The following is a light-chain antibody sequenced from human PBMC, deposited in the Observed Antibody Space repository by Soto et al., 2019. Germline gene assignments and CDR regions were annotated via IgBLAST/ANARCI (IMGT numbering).Light chain of an antibody. CDR1: QSVLYSSNNKNY. CDR2: WAS. J-gene: IGKJ1*01. Sequence: DFVMTQSPDSLAVSLGERATINCKSSQSVLYSSNNKNYLAWYQQKPGQPPKLLIYWASTRESGVPDRLSGSGSGTDFTLTISSLQAEDVAVYYCQQYYSTPVEFGQGTKVDI. CDR3: QQYYSTPVE. V-gene: IGKV4-1*01.